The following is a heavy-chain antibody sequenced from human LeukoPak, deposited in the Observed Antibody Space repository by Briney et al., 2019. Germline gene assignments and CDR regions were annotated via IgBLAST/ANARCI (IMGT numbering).Heavy chain of an antibody. D-gene: IGHD3-22*01. V-gene: IGHV3-73*01. Sequence: GGSLRLSCAASGFTFSGSAMHWVRQASGKGLEWVGRIRSKANSYATAYAASVKGRFTISRDDSKNTAYLQMNSLKTEDTAVYYCARELGGVDYYDSAIDYWGQGTLVTVSS. CDR1: GFTFSGSA. CDR2: IRSKANSYAT. J-gene: IGHJ4*02. CDR3: ARELGGVDYYDSAIDY.